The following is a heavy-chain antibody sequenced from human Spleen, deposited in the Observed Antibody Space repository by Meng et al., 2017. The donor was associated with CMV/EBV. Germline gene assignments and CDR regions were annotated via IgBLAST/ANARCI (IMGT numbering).Heavy chain of an antibody. V-gene: IGHV1-2*02. CDR2: LNPNSGAT. J-gene: IGHJ2*01. CDR1: EYTFTTYN. D-gene: IGHD4-23*01. CDR3: ARETDYGGLYWYFDL. Sequence: SEYTFTTYNIHWVRQAPGQGLEWMAWLNPNSGATRYAQKFQGRVTMTGDTSLSTAYMEMSSLRSDDTAVYYCARETDYGGLYWYFDLWGRGTLVTVSS.